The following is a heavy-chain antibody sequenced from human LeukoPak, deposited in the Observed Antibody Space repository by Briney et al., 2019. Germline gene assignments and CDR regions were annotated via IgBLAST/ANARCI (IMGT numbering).Heavy chain of an antibody. CDR2: MNPNSGNT. CDR3: ARVRSMVRGVDKCYFDY. Sequence: GASVKVSCKASGYTFTSFDINWVRQATGQGLEWMGWMNPNSGNTGYAQKFQGRVTMTRNTSISTAYMELSSLRSEDTAVYYCARVRSMVRGVDKCYFDYWGQGTLVTVSS. CDR1: GYTFTSFD. D-gene: IGHD3-10*01. J-gene: IGHJ4*02. V-gene: IGHV1-8*01.